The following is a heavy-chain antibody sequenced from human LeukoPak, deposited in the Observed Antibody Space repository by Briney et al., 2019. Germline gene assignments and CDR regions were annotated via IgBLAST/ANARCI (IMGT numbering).Heavy chain of an antibody. V-gene: IGHV3-48*04. D-gene: IGHD3-3*01. CDR3: ARDFDFWSGYYYYMDV. CDR1: RFTFSSYS. J-gene: IGHJ6*03. CDR2: ISSSSSTI. Sequence: GGSLRLSCAASRFTFSSYSMNWVRQAPGKGLEWVSYISSSSSTIYYADSVKGRFTISRDNAKNSLYLQMNSLRAEDTAVYYCARDFDFWSGYYYYMDVWGKGTTVTVSS.